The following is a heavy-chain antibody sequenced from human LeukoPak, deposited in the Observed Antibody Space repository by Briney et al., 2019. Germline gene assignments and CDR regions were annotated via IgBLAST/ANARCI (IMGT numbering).Heavy chain of an antibody. J-gene: IGHJ5*02. CDR3: ARGSGPFTIFGSGGYNWFDP. CDR1: GFTFSSYD. D-gene: IGHD3-3*01. CDR2: IGTAGDT. V-gene: IGHV3-13*01. Sequence: PGGSLRLSCAASGFTFSSYDMHWVRQATGKGPEWVSAIGTAGDTYYPGSVKGRFTISRENAKNSLYLQMNSLRAGDTAVYYCARGSGPFTIFGSGGYNWFDPWGQGTLVTVSS.